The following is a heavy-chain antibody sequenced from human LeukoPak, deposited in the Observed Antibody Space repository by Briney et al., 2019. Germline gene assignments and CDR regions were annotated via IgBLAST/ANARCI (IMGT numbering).Heavy chain of an antibody. CDR1: VYTFTVYY. D-gene: IGHD3-22*01. Sequence: EASVNVSPKASVYTFTVYYMHGVRQAPGQGDERMGWINPNSGGTNYAQKFQGRVTMTRDTSISTAYMELSWLRSDDTAVYYCAREDFYDSSGYYKNKEYFQHWGQGTLVTVSS. CDR2: INPNSGGT. V-gene: IGHV1-2*02. J-gene: IGHJ1*01. CDR3: AREDFYDSSGYYKNKEYFQH.